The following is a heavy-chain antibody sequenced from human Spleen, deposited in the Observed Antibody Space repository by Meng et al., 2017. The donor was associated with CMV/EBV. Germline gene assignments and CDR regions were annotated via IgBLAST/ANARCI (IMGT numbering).Heavy chain of an antibody. J-gene: IGHJ5*02. CDR3: ARTQSYYGSGTYNWFDP. Sequence: QVLLVQSGAEVKKPGASVKVSCRTSGYLFTSYDINWVRQATGQGLEWMGWMKPNSGQTGYAKKFQGRVSFTRNTSMRTAYMELSSLRSEDTAVYFCARTQSYYGSGTYNWFDPWGQGTLVTVSS. D-gene: IGHD3-10*01. V-gene: IGHV1-8*01. CDR1: GYLFTSYD. CDR2: MKPNSGQT.